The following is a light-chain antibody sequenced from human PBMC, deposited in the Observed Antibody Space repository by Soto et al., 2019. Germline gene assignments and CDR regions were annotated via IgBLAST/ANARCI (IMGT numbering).Light chain of an antibody. CDR2: EVS. J-gene: IGLJ1*01. CDR1: SSDVGGYNY. Sequence: SALTQPASVSGSPGQSTTISCTGTSSDVGGYNYVSWYQQHPGKAPKLMIYEVSNRPSGVSNRFSGSKSGNTASLTISGLQAEDEADYYCSSYTSSSTHYVFGTGTKVTV. CDR3: SSYTSSSTHYV. V-gene: IGLV2-14*01.